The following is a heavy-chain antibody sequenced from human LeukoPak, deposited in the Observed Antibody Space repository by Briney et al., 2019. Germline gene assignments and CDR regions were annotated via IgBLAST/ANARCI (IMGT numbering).Heavy chain of an antibody. V-gene: IGHV3-21*04. CDR2: ISSSSTYI. CDR3: AKVAYSNYGSFDY. Sequence: GGSLRLSCVVSGFTFNTYSMNWVRQAPGKGLEWVSSISSSSTYIYYTDSVKGRFTISRDNAKNSLYLQMNTLRAEDTAVYYCAKVAYSNYGSFDYWGQGTLVTVSS. J-gene: IGHJ4*02. D-gene: IGHD4-11*01. CDR1: GFTFNTYS.